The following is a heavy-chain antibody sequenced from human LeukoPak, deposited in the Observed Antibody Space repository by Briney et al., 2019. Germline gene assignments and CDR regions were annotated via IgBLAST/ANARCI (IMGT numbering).Heavy chain of an antibody. CDR2: IYYSGSA. Sequence: PSDPLSLTCTLSVGSISSYYGSCLPHPPGEGLEGIGYIYYSGSANYNPCLKSRVTISVDTSKYQFSLRLSSVTAADTAVYYCAGGGGTIFGVVVFDDWGQGTLVTVSS. CDR3: AGGGGTIFGVVVFDD. J-gene: IGHJ5*02. D-gene: IGHD3-3*01. CDR1: VGSISSYY. V-gene: IGHV4-59*08.